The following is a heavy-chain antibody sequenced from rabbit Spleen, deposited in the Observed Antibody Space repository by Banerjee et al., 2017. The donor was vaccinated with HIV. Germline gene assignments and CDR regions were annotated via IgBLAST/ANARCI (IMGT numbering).Heavy chain of an antibody. D-gene: IGHD5-1*01. Sequence: QSLVESGGDLVKPGASLTLTCTASGFSFSSNYWICWVRQAPGKGLEWIACIYAGSSGSTYYESWEKGRFTITKTSSTTVTLQMTSMTAADTANYFCARDVNGGSYDFNLWGQGTLVTVS. V-gene: IGHV1S40*01. CDR3: ARDVNGGSYDFNL. CDR2: IYAGSSGST. J-gene: IGHJ4*01. CDR1: GFSFSSNYW.